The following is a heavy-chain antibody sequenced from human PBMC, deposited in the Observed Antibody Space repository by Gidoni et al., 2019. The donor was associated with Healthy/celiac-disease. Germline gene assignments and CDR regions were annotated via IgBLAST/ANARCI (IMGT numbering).Heavy chain of an antibody. CDR3: ARDRTPYYGSGSSPYYYGMDV. J-gene: IGHJ6*02. D-gene: IGHD3-10*01. V-gene: IGHV3-33*01. CDR1: GFTFSSYG. CDR2: IWYDGSNK. Sequence: QVQLVESGGGVVQPGRSLRLSCAASGFTFSSYGMPGVRQAPGKGLEWGAVIWYDGSNKYYADSVKGRFTISRDNSKNTLYLQMNSLRAEDTAVYYCARDRTPYYGSGSSPYYYGMDVWGQGTTVTVSS.